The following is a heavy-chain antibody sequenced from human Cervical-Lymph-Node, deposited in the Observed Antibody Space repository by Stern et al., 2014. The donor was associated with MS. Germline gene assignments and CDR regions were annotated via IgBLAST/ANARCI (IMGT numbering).Heavy chain of an antibody. J-gene: IGHJ4*02. CDR3: ARDPGGLTRALGG. CDR2: ILPIFGTA. Sequence: VQLVESGAEVKKPGSSVKVSCKASGGTFISYAISWVRQAPGQGLEWMGGILPIFGTAIYAQKFQRRVTITADKSTSTAYMELSSLRSEDTAVYYCARDPGGLTRALGGWGQGTLVTVSS. V-gene: IGHV1-69*06. D-gene: IGHD4/OR15-4a*01. CDR1: GGTFISYA.